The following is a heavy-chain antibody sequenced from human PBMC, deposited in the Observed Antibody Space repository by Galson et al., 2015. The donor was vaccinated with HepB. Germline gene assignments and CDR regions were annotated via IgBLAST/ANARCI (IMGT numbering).Heavy chain of an antibody. CDR2: MYHSGSI. Sequence: TLSLTCTVSGYSISSGYYWGWIRQPPGKGLEWIGSMYHSGSIYYNPSLKNRVTISVDTSKNQFSLKLSSVTAADTAVYYCARQIAGIVRSAFDIWGQGTMVTVSS. CDR1: GYSISSGYY. V-gene: IGHV4-38-2*02. D-gene: IGHD3-16*02. CDR3: ARQIAGIVRSAFDI. J-gene: IGHJ3*02.